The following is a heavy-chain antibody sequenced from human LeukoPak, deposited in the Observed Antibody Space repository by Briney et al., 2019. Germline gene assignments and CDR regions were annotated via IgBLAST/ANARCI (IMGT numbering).Heavy chain of an antibody. Sequence: ASVKVSFKAAGYTFTGYYMHWVRQAPGQGLKWMGWINPNSGGTSYAQKFHGRVTMTRDTSMSTAYMELSRLRSDDTAVYYCARGEITSGGVIVVFDSWGQGILVTVSS. J-gene: IGHJ4*02. CDR2: INPNSGGT. CDR3: ARGEITSGGVIVVFDS. V-gene: IGHV1-2*02. CDR1: GYTFTGYY. D-gene: IGHD3-16*02.